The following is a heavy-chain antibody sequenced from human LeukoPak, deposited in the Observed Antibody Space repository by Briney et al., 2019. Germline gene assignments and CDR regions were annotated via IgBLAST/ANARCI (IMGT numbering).Heavy chain of an antibody. V-gene: IGHV1-18*01. CDR1: GYTFTSYG. CDR3: ARVDQGWGAVIPLRQGGLSI. J-gene: IGHJ3*02. D-gene: IGHD3-16*02. CDR2: ISAYNGNT. Sequence: ASVKVSCKASGYTFTSYGISWVRQAPGQGLEWMGWISAYNGNTNYAQKLQGRVTMTTDTSTSTAYMELRSLRSDDTAVYYCARVDQGWGAVIPLRQGGLSIWGQGTMVTVSS.